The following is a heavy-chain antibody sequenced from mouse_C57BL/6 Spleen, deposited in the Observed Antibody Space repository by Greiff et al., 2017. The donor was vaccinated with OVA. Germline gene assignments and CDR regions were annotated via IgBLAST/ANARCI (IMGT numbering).Heavy chain of an antibody. Sequence: EVKLMESGPGLVKPSQSLSLTCSVTGYSITSGYYWNWIRQFPGNKLEWMGYISYDGSNNYNPSLKNRISITRDTSKNQFFLKLNSVTTEDTATYYCARDSPHFDYWGQGTTLTVSS. J-gene: IGHJ2*01. CDR2: ISYDGSN. V-gene: IGHV3-6*01. CDR3: ARDSPHFDY. CDR1: GYSITSGYY.